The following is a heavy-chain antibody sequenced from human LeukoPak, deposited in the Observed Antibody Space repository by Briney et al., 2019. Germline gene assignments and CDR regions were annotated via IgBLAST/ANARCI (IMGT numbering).Heavy chain of an antibody. CDR2: ISYDGNNK. Sequence: GGSLRLSCAASGFTFSSYAMHWVRQAPGKGLEWVTVISYDGNNKYYAASVKGRFTISRDNSKNMLYLQTNSLRTEDTAVYYCARVQSAYCGGDCYSRSTKAFDIWGQGTMVTVSS. J-gene: IGHJ3*02. CDR1: GFTFSSYA. CDR3: ARVQSAYCGGDCYSRSTKAFDI. D-gene: IGHD2-21*02. V-gene: IGHV3-30-3*01.